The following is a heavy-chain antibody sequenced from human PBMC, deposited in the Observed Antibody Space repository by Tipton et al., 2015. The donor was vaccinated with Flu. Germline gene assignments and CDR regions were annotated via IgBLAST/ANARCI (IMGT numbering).Heavy chain of an antibody. D-gene: IGHD3-10*02. J-gene: IGHJ4*02. V-gene: IGHV4-39*01. CDR3: ARLSYYDVDLKNFYFDY. CDR1: SGSIRSTNYF. CDR2: IYPSGTT. Sequence: TLSLTCTVSSGSIRSTNYFCAWIRQPPGKRLELIGSIYPSGTTYYNPSLKSRVTISVDTSKSQFSLKLRSVTAADTAVYYXARLSYYDVDLKNFYFDYWGQGALVTVSS.